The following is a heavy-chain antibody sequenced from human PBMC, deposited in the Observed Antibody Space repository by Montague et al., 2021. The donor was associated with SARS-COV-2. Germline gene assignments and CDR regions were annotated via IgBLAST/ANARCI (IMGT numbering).Heavy chain of an antibody. V-gene: IGHV4-59*02. CDR3: ARAGGFYDYWSGYSSSAGFFDP. Sequence: SETLSLTCTVSGGSVSSYYWSWIRQSPGKGLQCLGYIYYSGSTDYNPSLKSRVTMSVDTSRNQLSLRLNSVTTADTAVYFCARAGGFYDYWSGYSSSAGFFDPWGQGTLVTVSS. D-gene: IGHD3-3*01. CDR1: GGSVSSYY. J-gene: IGHJ5*02. CDR2: IYYSGST.